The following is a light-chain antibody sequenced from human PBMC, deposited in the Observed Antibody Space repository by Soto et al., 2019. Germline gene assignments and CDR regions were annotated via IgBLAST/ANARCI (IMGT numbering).Light chain of an antibody. J-gene: IGKJ1*01. CDR2: DAS. CDR1: QSIGRW. V-gene: IGKV1-5*01. CDR3: QHYNSYSEA. Sequence: DIQMTQSPSTLSAFVGDRFTITFLASQSIGRWLAWYQQKPGKAPKLLIYDASSLESGVPSRFSGSGSGTEFTLTISSLQPDDFATYYCQHYNSYSEAFGQGTKVDIK.